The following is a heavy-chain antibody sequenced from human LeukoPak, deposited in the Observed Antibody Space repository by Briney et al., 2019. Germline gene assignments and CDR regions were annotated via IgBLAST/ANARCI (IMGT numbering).Heavy chain of an antibody. CDR1: GYTFTGYY. CDR2: INPNRGGT. V-gene: IGHV1-2*02. J-gene: IGHJ6*03. Sequence: ASVKVSCKASGYTFTGYYMHWVRQAPGQGLGWMGWINPNRGGTNYAQKFQGRVTMTRDTSISTAYMELSRLRSDDTAVYYCARDPAAGTVGRNCYYYYYMDVWGKGTTVTVSS. CDR3: ARDPAAGTVGRNCYYYYYMDV. D-gene: IGHD6-13*01.